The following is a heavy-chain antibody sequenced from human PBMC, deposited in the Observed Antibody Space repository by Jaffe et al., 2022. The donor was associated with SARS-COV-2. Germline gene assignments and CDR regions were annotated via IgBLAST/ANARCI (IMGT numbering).Heavy chain of an antibody. V-gene: IGHV1-69*01. J-gene: IGHJ4*02. CDR1: GGTFSSYA. Sequence: QVQLVQSGAEVKKPGSSVKVSCKASGGTFSSYAISWVRQAPGQGLEWMGGIIPKFATANYAQKFQGRVTVIADESTSTAYMELSSLRSEDTAVYFCARGTLTARQYCSSTSCYYFPTDYWGQGTLVTVAS. D-gene: IGHD2-2*01. CDR2: IIPKFATA. CDR3: ARGTLTARQYCSSTSCYYFPTDY.